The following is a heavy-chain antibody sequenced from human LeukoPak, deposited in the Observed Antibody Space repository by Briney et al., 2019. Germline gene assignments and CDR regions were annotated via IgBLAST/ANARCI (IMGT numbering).Heavy chain of an antibody. Sequence: ASVKVSCKASGYTFTNYGISWVRQAPGQGLEWMGWISAYNGHTKYAQKFQGRVTMTRDTSTSTVYMELSSLRSEDTAVYYCARAAYCSGGSCSNWFDPWGQGTLVTVSS. CDR2: ISAYNGHT. CDR3: ARAAYCSGGSCSNWFDP. J-gene: IGHJ5*02. V-gene: IGHV1-18*01. CDR1: GYTFTNYG. D-gene: IGHD2-15*01.